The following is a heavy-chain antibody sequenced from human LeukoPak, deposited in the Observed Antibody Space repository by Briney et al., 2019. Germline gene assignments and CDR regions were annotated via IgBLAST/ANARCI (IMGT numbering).Heavy chain of an antibody. CDR1: GGPITSYY. Sequence: KTSETLSLTCTVSGGPITSYYWSWIRQPPGKGLEWIGYIYYSGSTNYNPSLKSRVTISVDTSKNQFSLKLSSVTAADTAVYYCARRDDYGDYNWFDPWGQGTLVTVS. V-gene: IGHV4-59*08. J-gene: IGHJ5*02. CDR2: IYYSGST. D-gene: IGHD4-17*01. CDR3: ARRDDYGDYNWFDP.